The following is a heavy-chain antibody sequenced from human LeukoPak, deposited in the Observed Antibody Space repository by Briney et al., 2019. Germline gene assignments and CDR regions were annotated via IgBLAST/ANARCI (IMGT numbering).Heavy chain of an antibody. J-gene: IGHJ5*02. CDR1: GFTLSNYA. CDR2: ISGSGSST. Sequence: GGSLRLSCAASGFTLSNYAMSWVRQAPGKGLEWVSIISGSGSSTYYADSVKGRFTISRDNSKNTLFLQMNSLRAEDTAVYYCAKVRCSGTSCHPNWFDPWGQGALVTVSS. D-gene: IGHD2-2*01. CDR3: AKVRCSGTSCHPNWFDP. V-gene: IGHV3-23*01.